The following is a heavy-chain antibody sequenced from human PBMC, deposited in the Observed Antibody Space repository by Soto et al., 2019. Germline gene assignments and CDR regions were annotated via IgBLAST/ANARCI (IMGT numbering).Heavy chain of an antibody. V-gene: IGHV1-18*01. J-gene: IGHJ5*02. CDR3: ARIAYCSSTSCPEP. CDR1: GYTFTSYG. Sequence: ASVKVSCKASGYTFTSYGISWVRQAPGQGLEWMGWISAYNGNTNYAQKLQGRVTMTTDTSTSTAYMELRSLRSDDTAVYYCARIAYCSSTSCPEPWGQGTMVTVSS. D-gene: IGHD2-2*01. CDR2: ISAYNGNT.